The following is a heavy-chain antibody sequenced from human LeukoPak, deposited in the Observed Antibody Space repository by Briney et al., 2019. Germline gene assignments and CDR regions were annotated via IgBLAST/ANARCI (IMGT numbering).Heavy chain of an antibody. CDR1: GGSISSSSYY. CDR2: IYYSGST. CDR3: ARDMNSYGWFDP. V-gene: IGHV4-39*07. D-gene: IGHD5-18*01. J-gene: IGHJ5*02. Sequence: PSETLSLTCTVSGGSISSSSYYWGWIRQPPGKGLEWIGSIYYSGSTYYNPSLKSRVTISVDTSKNQFSLKLSSVTAADTAVYYCARDMNSYGWFDPWGQGTLVTVSS.